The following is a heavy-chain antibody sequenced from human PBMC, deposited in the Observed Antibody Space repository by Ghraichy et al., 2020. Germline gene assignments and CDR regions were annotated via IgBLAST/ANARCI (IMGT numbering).Heavy chain of an antibody. D-gene: IGHD3-10*01. CDR1: GGSISSSSYY. CDR2: IYYSGST. V-gene: IGHV4-39*07. J-gene: IGHJ6*02. Sequence: SETLSLTCTVSGGSISSSSYYWGWIRQPPGKGLEWIGSIYYSGSTYYNPSLKSRVTISVDTSKNQFSPKLSSVTAADTAVYYCARDWDYYGSGSNWYYYYYGMDVWGQGTTVTVSS. CDR3: ARDWDYYGSGSNWYYYYYGMDV.